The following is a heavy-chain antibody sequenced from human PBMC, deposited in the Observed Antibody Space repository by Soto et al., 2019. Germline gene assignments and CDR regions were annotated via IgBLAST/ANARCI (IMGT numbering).Heavy chain of an antibody. CDR2: ISPMFGAA. Sequence: QVQLVQSGAEMKKPGSSVKVSCQSPGGNFNTYAMNWVRQAPGQGPEWMGDISPMFGAANYAPKFQGRVTITADESTGTSYMQLSSLTSDDTAPYCCAREVHVHTPAFVYWGQGTLVTVS. CDR3: AREVHVHTPAFVY. J-gene: IGHJ4*02. CDR1: GGNFNTYA. V-gene: IGHV1-69*19. D-gene: IGHD2-2*02.